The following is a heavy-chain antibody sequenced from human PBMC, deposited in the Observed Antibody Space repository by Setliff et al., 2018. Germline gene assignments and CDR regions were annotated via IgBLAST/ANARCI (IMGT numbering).Heavy chain of an antibody. CDR2: INPNSGGT. Sequence: SVKVSCKASGYTFTGYYMHWVRQAPGQGLEWMGRINPNSGGTNYAQKFQGRVTMTRDTSISTAYMELSRLRSDDTAVYYCAREEVGRYSSGWYISSDNWFDPWGKGTLVTV. V-gene: IGHV1-2*06. D-gene: IGHD6-19*01. CDR1: GYTFTGYY. CDR3: AREEVGRYSSGWYISSDNWFDP. J-gene: IGHJ5*02.